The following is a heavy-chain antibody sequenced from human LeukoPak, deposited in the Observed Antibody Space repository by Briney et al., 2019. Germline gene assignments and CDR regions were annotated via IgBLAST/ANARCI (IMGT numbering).Heavy chain of an antibody. CDR2: ISSSGSPI. Sequence: GGSLRLSCAASGFTFSSYGMHWVRQAPGKGLEWVSYISSSGSPIYYADSVKGRFTISRDNAKNSLYLQMNSLRAEDTAVYYCARVSPAAGSSWGQGTLVTVSS. CDR3: ARVSPAAGSS. J-gene: IGHJ4*02. CDR1: GFTFSSYG. V-gene: IGHV3-48*04. D-gene: IGHD6-13*01.